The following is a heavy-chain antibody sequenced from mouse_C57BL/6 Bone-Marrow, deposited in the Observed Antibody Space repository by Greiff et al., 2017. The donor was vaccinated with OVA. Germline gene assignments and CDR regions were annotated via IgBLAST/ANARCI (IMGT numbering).Heavy chain of an antibody. J-gene: IGHJ3*01. CDR3: AREGYSNRFAY. D-gene: IGHD2-5*01. Sequence: VQLKESGPELVKPGASVKMSCKASGYTFTDYNMHWVKQSHGKSLEWIGYINPNNGGTSYNQKFKGKATLTVNKSSSTAYMELRSLTSEDSAVYYCAREGYSNRFAYWGQGTLVTVSA. CDR2: INPNNGGT. CDR1: GYTFTDYN. V-gene: IGHV1-22*01.